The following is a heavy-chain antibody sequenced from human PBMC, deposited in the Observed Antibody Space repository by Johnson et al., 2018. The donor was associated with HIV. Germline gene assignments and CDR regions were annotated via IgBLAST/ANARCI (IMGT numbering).Heavy chain of an antibody. CDR3: ARVRVGAFDI. CDR2: ISYDGSNK. V-gene: IGHV3-30*14. CDR1: GFTFSSYA. J-gene: IGHJ3*02. Sequence: VQLVESGGGVVQPGGSLRLSCAASGFTFSSYAMHWVRQTPGKGLEWVAIISYDGSNKYYADSVKGRFTISRDNSKNALYLQMNSLRAEDTAVYYCARVRVGAFDIWGQGTMVTVSS. D-gene: IGHD1-26*01.